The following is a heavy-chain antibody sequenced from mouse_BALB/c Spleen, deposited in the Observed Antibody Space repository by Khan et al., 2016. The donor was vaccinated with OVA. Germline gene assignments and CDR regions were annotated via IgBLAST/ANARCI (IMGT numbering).Heavy chain of an antibody. Sequence: QVQLKESGAELAKPWASVKMSCKASGYTFSNYWIHWVKQRPGQGLEWIGYINPSSGHTYYNQTFNDKATLTTDKSSSTAYMQLSSLTSEDSAVYYCARDRIDNWGQGTTLTVSS. CDR3: ARDRIDN. J-gene: IGHJ2*01. CDR1: GYTFSNYW. CDR2: INPSSGHT. V-gene: IGHV1-7*01.